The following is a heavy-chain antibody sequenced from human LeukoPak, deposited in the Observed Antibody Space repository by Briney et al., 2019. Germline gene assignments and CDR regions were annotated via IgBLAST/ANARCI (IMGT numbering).Heavy chain of an antibody. D-gene: IGHD1-26*01. CDR2: IYYSGST. CDR3: ARADSGSYYGYYYYYMDV. CDR1: GGSISRYY. Sequence: SETLSLTCTVSGGSISRYYWSWIRQPPGRGRECIGYIYYSGSTNYNPSLKSRVTIPEATSKNHCFLKLSSVTAATTAFYYCARADSGSYYGYYYYYMDVWGKGTTVTISS. V-gene: IGHV4-59*01. J-gene: IGHJ6*03.